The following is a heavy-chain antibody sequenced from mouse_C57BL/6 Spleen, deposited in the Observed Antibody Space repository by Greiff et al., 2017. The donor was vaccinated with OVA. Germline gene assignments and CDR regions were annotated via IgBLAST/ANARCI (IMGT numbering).Heavy chain of an antibody. CDR3: ARGNYYSNYAWFAY. V-gene: IGHV1-18*01. Sequence: EVQLQQSGPELVKPGASVKIPCKASGYTFTDYNMDWVKQSHGKSLEWIGDINPNNGGTIYNQKFKGKATLTVDKSSSTAYMELRSLTSEDTAVYYCARGNYYSNYAWFAYWGQGTLVTVSA. CDR1: GYTFTDYN. J-gene: IGHJ3*01. CDR2: INPNNGGT. D-gene: IGHD2-5*01.